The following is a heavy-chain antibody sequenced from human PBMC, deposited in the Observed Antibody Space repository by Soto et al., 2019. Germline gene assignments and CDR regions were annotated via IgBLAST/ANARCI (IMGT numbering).Heavy chain of an antibody. CDR1: GYSFIDYY. J-gene: IGHJ5*02. V-gene: IGHV1-2*02. CDR3: ASWSDGVATHCS. Sequence: ASVKVSYKSSGYSFIDYYIHWVRQAPGQGLEWVGWISPNSGASKYADNFQGRVTMTRDRSTSTVYMELTGLISDDTAVYYCASWSDGVATHCSWGKGNPVTISS. D-gene: IGHD5-12*01. CDR2: ISPNSGAS.